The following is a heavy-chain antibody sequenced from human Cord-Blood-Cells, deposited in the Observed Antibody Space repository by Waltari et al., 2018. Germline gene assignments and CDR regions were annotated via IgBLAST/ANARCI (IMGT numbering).Heavy chain of an antibody. CDR2: IYYSGST. V-gene: IGHV4-59*11. J-gene: IGHJ5*02. D-gene: IGHD1-7*01. CDR1: GGSISSHY. CDR3: ARGARNWNYPNWFDP. Sequence: QVQLQESGPGLVKPSETLSLTCTVPGGSISSHYWSWIRQPPGKGLEWFGYIYYSGSTNYNPSLKSRVTISVDTSKNQFSLKLSSVTAADTAVYYCARGARNWNYPNWFDPWGQGTLVTVSS.